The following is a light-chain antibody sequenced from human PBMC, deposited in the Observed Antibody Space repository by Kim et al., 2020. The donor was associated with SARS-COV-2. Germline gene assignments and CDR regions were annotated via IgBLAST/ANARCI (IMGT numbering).Light chain of an antibody. CDR1: QTMTNY. J-gene: IGKJ2*03. Sequence: DIHMTQSPSSLSASVGDRATITCRASQTMTNYLNWYQQKPGKAPRLLIYSVSKFQTGVPSRFSGGGSGTEFTLTISGLQPEDFTTYFCQQSYSYPYSFGQGTKLEI. V-gene: IGKV1-39*01. CDR2: SVS. CDR3: QQSYSYPYS.